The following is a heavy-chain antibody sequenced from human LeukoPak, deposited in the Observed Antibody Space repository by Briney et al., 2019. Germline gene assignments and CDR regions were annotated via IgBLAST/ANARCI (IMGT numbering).Heavy chain of an antibody. V-gene: IGHV3-21*01. Sequence: PGGSLRLPCAASGFTFSTYSMKWVRQAPGKGLEWVSSISSSSSYIYYADSVEGRFTVSRDNAKNSLYLQMNSLRAEDTAVYYCAREGYYYGMDVWGQGTTVTVSS. J-gene: IGHJ6*02. CDR3: AREGYYYGMDV. CDR1: GFTFSTYS. CDR2: ISSSSSYI.